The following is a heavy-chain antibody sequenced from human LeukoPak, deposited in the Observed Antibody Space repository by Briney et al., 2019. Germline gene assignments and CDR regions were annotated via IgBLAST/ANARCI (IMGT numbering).Heavy chain of an antibody. D-gene: IGHD2-15*01. CDR3: ARVLPHYCSGGSCYLNFDY. J-gene: IGHJ4*02. Sequence: SETLSLTCAVYGGSLSGYYWSWIRQPPGKGLEWIGEINHSGSTNYNPSLKSRVTISVDTSKNQFSLKLSSVTAADTAVYYCARVLPHYCSGGSCYLNFDYWGQGTLVTVSS. CDR2: INHSGST. V-gene: IGHV4-34*01. CDR1: GGSLSGYY.